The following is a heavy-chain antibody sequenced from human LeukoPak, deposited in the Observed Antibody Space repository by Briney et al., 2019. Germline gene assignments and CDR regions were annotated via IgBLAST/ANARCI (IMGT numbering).Heavy chain of an antibody. Sequence: GGSLRLSWAASGFTFSSYSMTWVRQAPGKGLEWVSYISSSSSTIYYSDSVKGRFTISRDNAKNSLYLQMNSPRAEDTAVYYCARARGQSDYWGQGTLVTVSS. J-gene: IGHJ4*02. CDR3: ARARGQSDY. V-gene: IGHV3-48*04. CDR2: ISSSSSTI. CDR1: GFTFSSYS. D-gene: IGHD6-25*01.